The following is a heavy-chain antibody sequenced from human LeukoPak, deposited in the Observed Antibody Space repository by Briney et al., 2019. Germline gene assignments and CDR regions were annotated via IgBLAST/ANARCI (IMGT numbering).Heavy chain of an antibody. Sequence: GGSLRLSCAASGFTFSSYWMHWVRQAPGKGLVWVSRINSDGSSTSYADSVKGRFTISRDNAKNTLYLQMNSLRAEDTAVYYCARDRDRFWNDANDAFDIWGQGTMVAVSS. V-gene: IGHV3-74*01. D-gene: IGHD1-1*01. CDR3: ARDRDRFWNDANDAFDI. CDR1: GFTFSSYW. J-gene: IGHJ3*02. CDR2: INSDGSST.